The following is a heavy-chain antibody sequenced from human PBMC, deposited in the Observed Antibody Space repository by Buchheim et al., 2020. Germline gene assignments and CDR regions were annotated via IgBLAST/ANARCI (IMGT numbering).Heavy chain of an antibody. J-gene: IGHJ4*02. Sequence: VQLLQSGGGLVQPGGSLRLSCAASGFSASSLYVGWLRQAPGKGPEWVSLISSGGDTYSADSVKGRFAISRDDSENTVILQMSSLTPEDTAIYYGVTCVVRAMRGEYWGQGTL. V-gene: IGHV3-66*02. CDR2: ISSGGDT. CDR3: VTCVVRAMRGEY. D-gene: IGHD1-26*01. CDR1: GFSASSLY.